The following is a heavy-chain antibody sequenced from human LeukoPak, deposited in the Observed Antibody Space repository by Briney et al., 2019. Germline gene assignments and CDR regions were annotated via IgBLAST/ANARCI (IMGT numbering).Heavy chain of an antibody. CDR3: VTENRYFDY. CDR1: GFTFSDAW. CDR2: IKSEVDGGTT. J-gene: IGHJ4*02. D-gene: IGHD2-21*02. Sequence: PGGSLRLSCAASGFTFSDAWMYWFRQAPGKGLEWVGRIKSEVDGGTTDYTAPVKGRFTISRDDSKDTLYLQMNSLKTEDTAVFYCVTENRYFDYWGQGTLVTVSS. V-gene: IGHV3-15*01.